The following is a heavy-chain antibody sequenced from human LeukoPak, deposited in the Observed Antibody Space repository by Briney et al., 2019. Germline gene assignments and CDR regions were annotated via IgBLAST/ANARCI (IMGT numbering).Heavy chain of an antibody. CDR3: ARAAASGGYNYDGYRYYFHY. Sequence: GGSLRLSCAASGFTFSDHYMDWVRQAPGKGLEWVGRTRNKAHSYTTEYAASVKGRFTISRDNSKNSLYLQMNSLKTEDTAVYYCARAAASGGYNYDGYRYYFHYWGQGTLVTVSS. CDR2: TRNKAHSYTT. D-gene: IGHD5-18*01. CDR1: GFTFSDHY. J-gene: IGHJ4*02. V-gene: IGHV3-72*01.